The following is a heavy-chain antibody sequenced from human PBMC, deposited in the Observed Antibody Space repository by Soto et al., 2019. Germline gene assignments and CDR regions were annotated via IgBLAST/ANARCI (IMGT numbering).Heavy chain of an antibody. J-gene: IGHJ5*02. CDR3: ARDLLFCVGGSCYSRWFDP. CDR1: GGSISSGDYC. D-gene: IGHD2-15*01. CDR2: IYNSGST. V-gene: IGHV4-30-4*01. Sequence: QVQLQESGPGLVKPSQTLSLTCTVSGGSISSGDYCWSWIRQPPGKGLEWIGYIYNSGSTYYSPSLMSRATISLDTSKNQFSLNLTSVTAADTAVYYCARDLLFCVGGSCYSRWFDPWGQGTLVTVSS.